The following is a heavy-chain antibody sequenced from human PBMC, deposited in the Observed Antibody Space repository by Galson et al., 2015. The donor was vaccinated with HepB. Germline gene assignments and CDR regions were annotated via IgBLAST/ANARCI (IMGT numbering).Heavy chain of an antibody. CDR3: TTGDIVVVPAARLSCSGGSCYYVGIDY. CDR2: IKSKTDGGTT. V-gene: IGHV3-15*01. D-gene: IGHD2-15*01. J-gene: IGHJ4*02. CDR1: GFTFSNAW. Sequence: SLRLSCAASGFTFSNAWMSWVRQAPGKGLEWVGRIKSKTDGGTTDYAAPVKGRFTISRDDSKNTLYLQMNSLKTEDTAVYYCTTGDIVVVPAARLSCSGGSCYYVGIDYWGQGTLVTVSS.